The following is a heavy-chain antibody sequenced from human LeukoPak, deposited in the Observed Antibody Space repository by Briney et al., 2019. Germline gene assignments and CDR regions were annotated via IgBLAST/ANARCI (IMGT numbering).Heavy chain of an antibody. CDR3: ARSGYDILTGYSGFDY. J-gene: IGHJ4*02. CDR2: IYTSGST. CDR1: GGSISSYY. V-gene: IGHV4-4*07. Sequence: PSETLSLTCTVSGGSISSYYWSWIRQPAGKGLEWIGRIYTSGSTNYNPSLKSRVTMSVDTSKNQFSLKLSSVTAADTAVYYCARSGYDILTGYSGFDYWGQGTLVTVSS. D-gene: IGHD3-9*01.